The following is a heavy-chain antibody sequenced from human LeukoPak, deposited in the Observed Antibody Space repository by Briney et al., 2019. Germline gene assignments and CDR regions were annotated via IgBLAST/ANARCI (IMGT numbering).Heavy chain of an antibody. V-gene: IGHV5-51*01. Sequence: GESLKISGKGSGYDFPRHSSGWVRKMAARGLEWRGTIYPGDANMDIGYSPFFQGQVTISADKFISPAYLEWSSLQASDSAMYYCATSSSGTTYYFDYWGQGTLVTVSS. D-gene: IGHD6-13*01. J-gene: IGHJ4*02. CDR3: ATSSSGTTYYFDY. CDR1: GYDFPRHS. CDR2: IYPGDANMDI.